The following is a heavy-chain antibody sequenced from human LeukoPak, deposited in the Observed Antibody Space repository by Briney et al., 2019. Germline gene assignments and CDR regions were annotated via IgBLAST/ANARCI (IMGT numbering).Heavy chain of an antibody. J-gene: IGHJ3*01. D-gene: IGHD3-22*01. V-gene: IGHV3-7*01. CDR3: ARLSPISMKVLVIRGHAFDV. Sequence: GGSLRLSCAASGFTFSSYWMSWVRQAPGKGLEWVANIKQDGSEKYYVDSVEGRFTISRDNAKNSLYLQMNSLSAEDTAVYYCARLSPISMKVLVIRGHAFDVWGQGTMVTVSS. CDR2: IKQDGSEK. CDR1: GFTFSSYW.